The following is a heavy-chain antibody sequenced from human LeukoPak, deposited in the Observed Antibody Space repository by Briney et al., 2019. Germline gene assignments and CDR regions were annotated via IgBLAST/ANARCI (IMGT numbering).Heavy chain of an antibody. D-gene: IGHD3-22*01. CDR3: ARDLGSYYYDSSGYYYFEGFFGY. Sequence: ASVKVSCKASGGTFSSYAISWVRQAPGQGLEWMGRIIPIFGTANCAQKFQGRVTITTDESTSTAYMELSSLRSEDTAVYYCARDLGSYYYDSSGYYYFEGFFGYWGQGTLVTVSS. CDR1: GGTFSSYA. V-gene: IGHV1-69*05. J-gene: IGHJ4*02. CDR2: IIPIFGTA.